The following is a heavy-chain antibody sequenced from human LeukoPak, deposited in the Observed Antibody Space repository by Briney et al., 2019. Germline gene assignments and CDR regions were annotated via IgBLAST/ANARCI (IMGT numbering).Heavy chain of an antibody. Sequence: SETLSLTCTVSGGSISSGDYYWSWLRQPPGTGLEWIGYIYYSGSTYYNPSLKCRVTISVDTSKNQFSLKLSSVTAADTAVYYCARDFSGPTVTPSNWFDPWGQGTLVTVSS. J-gene: IGHJ5*02. CDR3: ARDFSGPTVTPSNWFDP. V-gene: IGHV4-30-4*01. CDR1: GGSISSGDYY. CDR2: IYYSGST. D-gene: IGHD4-17*01.